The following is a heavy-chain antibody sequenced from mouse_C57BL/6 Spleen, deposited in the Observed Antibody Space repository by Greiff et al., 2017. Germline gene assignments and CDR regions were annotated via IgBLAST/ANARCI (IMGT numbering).Heavy chain of an antibody. D-gene: IGHD1-1*01. CDR2: IHPNSGST. Sequence: QVQLQQPGAELVKPGASVKLSCKASGYTFTSYWMHWVKQRPGQGLEWIGMIHPNSGSTNYNEKFKSKATLTVDKSSSTAYMQLSSLTSEDSAVYYCAGQRDGSRLYWYFDVWGTGTTVTVSA. CDR3: AGQRDGSRLYWYFDV. CDR1: GYTFTSYW. V-gene: IGHV1-64*01. J-gene: IGHJ1*03.